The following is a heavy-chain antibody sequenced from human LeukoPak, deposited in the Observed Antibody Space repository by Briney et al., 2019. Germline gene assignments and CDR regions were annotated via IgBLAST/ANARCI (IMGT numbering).Heavy chain of an antibody. D-gene: IGHD3-9*01. CDR2: ITSGGDYI. CDR3: ARGHYDVLAASYKWTPDY. CDR1: GFTFNTFN. V-gene: IGHV3-21*01. J-gene: IGHJ4*02. Sequence: GGSLRLSCAASGFTFNTFNMNWVRQAPGKGLEWVSSITSGGDYIYYADSVKGRFATSRDNAKNSLSLQLNSLRVEDMAVYYCARGHYDVLAASYKWTPDYWGQGTLVTVSS.